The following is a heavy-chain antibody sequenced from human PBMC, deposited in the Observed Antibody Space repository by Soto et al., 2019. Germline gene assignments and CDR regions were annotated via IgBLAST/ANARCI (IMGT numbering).Heavy chain of an antibody. Sequence: GASVKVSCKASGYTFTSYGISWVRQAPGQGLEWMGWISAYNGNTNYAQKLQGRVTMTTDTSTSTAYMELRSLRSDDTAVYYCARDRGTTGMVDYYYGMGVWGRGTTVTVSS. CDR2: ISAYNGNT. J-gene: IGHJ6*02. V-gene: IGHV1-18*01. CDR1: GYTFTSYG. CDR3: ARDRGTTGMVDYYYGMGV. D-gene: IGHD1-1*01.